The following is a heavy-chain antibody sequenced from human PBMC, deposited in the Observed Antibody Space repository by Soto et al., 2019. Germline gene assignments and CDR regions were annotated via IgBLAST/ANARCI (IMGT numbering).Heavy chain of an antibody. J-gene: IGHJ3*02. D-gene: IGHD1-7*01. Sequence: LRLSCAASGFNFGSFAMTWVRQAPGKGLQWVSAISGDGAATYYGDSVKGRFTISRDNSNNTLYLQMNSLTVDDTAIYFCAKCIQVNWKYDAFHIWGLGTMVTVSS. CDR1: GFNFGSFA. CDR3: AKCIQVNWKYDAFHI. CDR2: ISGDGAAT. V-gene: IGHV3-23*01.